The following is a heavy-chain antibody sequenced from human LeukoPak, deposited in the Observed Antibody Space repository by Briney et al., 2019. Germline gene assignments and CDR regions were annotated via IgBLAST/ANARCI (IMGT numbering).Heavy chain of an antibody. D-gene: IGHD6-6*01. J-gene: IGHJ3*02. Sequence: SETLSLTCAAYGGSFSGYYWSWIRQPPGKGLEWIGEINHSGSTNYNPSLKSRVTISVDTSKNQFSLKLSSVTAADTAVYYCARWIAARRRRAFDIWGQGTMVTVSS. CDR2: INHSGST. CDR1: GGSFSGYY. V-gene: IGHV4-34*01. CDR3: ARWIAARRRRAFDI.